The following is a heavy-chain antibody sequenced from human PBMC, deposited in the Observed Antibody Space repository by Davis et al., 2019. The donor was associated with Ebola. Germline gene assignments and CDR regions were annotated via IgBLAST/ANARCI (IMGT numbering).Heavy chain of an antibody. J-gene: IGHJ6*02. CDR3: ARNRVLRFLEWLSGTGMDV. CDR1: GFTFSTYA. CDR2: ISGSGVTT. Sequence: GGSLRLSCAASGFTFSTYAMSWVRQAPGKGLEWVSAISGSGVTTYYADSVKGRFTISRDNSKNTLYLQMNSLRAEDTAVYYCARNRVLRFLEWLSGTGMDVWGQGTTVTVSS. D-gene: IGHD3-3*01. V-gene: IGHV3-23*01.